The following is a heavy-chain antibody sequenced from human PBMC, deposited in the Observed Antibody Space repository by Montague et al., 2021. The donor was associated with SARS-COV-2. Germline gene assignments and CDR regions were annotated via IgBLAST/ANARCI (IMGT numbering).Heavy chain of an antibody. D-gene: IGHD2-8*01. CDR3: ARQLPSYCATNKCYPYYFDG. J-gene: IGHJ4*02. V-gene: IGHV6-1*01. Sequence: CAISGDSVSSNIAAWNWIRQSPSRGLEWLGRTYYRSKWYNDYAVSVRSRITISPDTSKNQFSLQLNSVTPEDTAVYYCARQLPSYCATNKCYPYYFDGWGQGALVTVSS. CDR1: GDSVSSNIAA. CDR2: TYYRSKWYN.